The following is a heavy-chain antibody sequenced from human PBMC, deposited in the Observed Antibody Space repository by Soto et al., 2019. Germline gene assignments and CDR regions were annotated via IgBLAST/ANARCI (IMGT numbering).Heavy chain of an antibody. D-gene: IGHD4-17*01. V-gene: IGHV3-33*01. CDR2: IWYDGSNK. J-gene: IGHJ3*02. CDR1: GFTFSSYG. CDR3: ARDLSGDYGALDT. Sequence: GGSLRLCCAASGFTFSSYGMHWARQGPGKGLEWVAVIWYDGSNKVYADSVKGRFTISKDNSKNTLYLQMNSLRAEDTAVYYGARDLSGDYGALDTWGQRTMDTVSS.